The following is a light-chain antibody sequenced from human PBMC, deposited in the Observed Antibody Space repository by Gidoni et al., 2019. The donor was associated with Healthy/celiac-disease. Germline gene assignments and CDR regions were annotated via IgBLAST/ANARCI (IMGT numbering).Light chain of an antibody. J-gene: IGLJ2*01. V-gene: IGLV3-25*03. CDR3: QSAESSGTYVV. CDR1: ALPQQY. Sequence: SYELTQPPSVSVSPGQTARITCSGDALPQQYAYWYQQKPGQAPVLVIYKDSERPSGIPERFYGSSSGKTVTLTISGVQEEDEADYYCQSAESSGTYVVFGGGNKLTVL. CDR2: KDS.